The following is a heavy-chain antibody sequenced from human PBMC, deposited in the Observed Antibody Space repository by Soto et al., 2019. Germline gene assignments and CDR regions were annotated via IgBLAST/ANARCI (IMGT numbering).Heavy chain of an antibody. V-gene: IGHV3-23*01. CDR3: AKDPPWTVGPLAMDV. CDR1: GFAFSTHA. CDR2: FSGSGGNI. J-gene: IGHJ6*02. Sequence: GSLRLSCVASGFAFSTHAMSWVRQAPGKGLEWVSTFSGSGGNIYYAESVKGRLTISRDDSKNTLYLQMDSLRVEDTAVYYCAKDPPWTVGPLAMDVWGQGTTVTVSS. D-gene: IGHD1-26*01.